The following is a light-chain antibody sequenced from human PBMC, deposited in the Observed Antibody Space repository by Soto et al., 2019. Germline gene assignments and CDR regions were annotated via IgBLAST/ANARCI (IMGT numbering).Light chain of an antibody. Sequence: HSALTQPPSASGSPGQSVTISCTGSSSDVGGYNYVSWYQLQPGKAPKLMIYEVSQRPSGVPDRFSGSKSGNTASLTVSGLQAEDEADYYCSSYAGGNNYVFGTGTKLTVL. V-gene: IGLV2-8*01. CDR3: SSYAGGNNYV. CDR1: SSDVGGYNY. CDR2: EVS. J-gene: IGLJ1*01.